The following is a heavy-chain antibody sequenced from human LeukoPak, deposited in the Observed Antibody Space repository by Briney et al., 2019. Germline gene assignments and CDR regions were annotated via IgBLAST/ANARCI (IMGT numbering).Heavy chain of an antibody. V-gene: IGHV3-9*01. CDR3: AKDSVGGIAARPYYFDY. J-gene: IGHJ4*02. CDR2: ISWNSGSI. CDR1: GFTFSSYA. Sequence: PGGSLRLSCAASGFTFSSYAMHWVRQAPGKGLEWVSGISWNSGSIGYADSVKGRFTISRDNAKNSLYLQMNSLRAEDTALYYCAKDSVGGIAARPYYFDYWGQGTLVTVSS. D-gene: IGHD6-6*01.